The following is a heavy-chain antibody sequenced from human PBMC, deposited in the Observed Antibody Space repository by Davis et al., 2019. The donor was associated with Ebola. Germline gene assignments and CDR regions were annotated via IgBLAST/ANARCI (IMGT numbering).Heavy chain of an antibody. Sequence: AASVKVSCKASGDTFSMYAFSWVRQAPGQGLEWMGGIIPIFGSANYAQNFQGRVTITADESTSTAYMELSSLRSEDTAVYYCARPFSRPGDSTGYYYYYWGQGTLVTVSS. CDR2: IIPIFGSA. D-gene: IGHD3-22*01. CDR3: ARPFSRPGDSTGYYYYY. CDR1: GDTFSMYA. J-gene: IGHJ4*02. V-gene: IGHV1-69*13.